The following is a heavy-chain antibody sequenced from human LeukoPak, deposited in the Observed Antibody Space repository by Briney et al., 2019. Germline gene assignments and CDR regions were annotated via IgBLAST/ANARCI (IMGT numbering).Heavy chain of an antibody. Sequence: PGGSLILYCSASGSFFSRLTMNCFRQSAVKGLDWVSSISTRRNYIYYADSVKGRFNISRDNTKNSLFLDMTRLRDEDTAVYYCASTVHGSTTDSEGYYPKWFDPWGQGTLVTVSS. J-gene: IGHJ5*01. CDR2: ISTRRNYI. D-gene: IGHD3-3*01. CDR3: ASTVHGSTTDSEGYYPKWFDP. V-gene: IGHV3-21*01. CDR1: GSFFSRLT.